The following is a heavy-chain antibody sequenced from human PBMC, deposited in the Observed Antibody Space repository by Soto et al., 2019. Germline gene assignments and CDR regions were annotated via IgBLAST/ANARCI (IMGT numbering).Heavy chain of an antibody. V-gene: IGHV4-59*08. CDR1: GGSISSYY. D-gene: IGHD3-9*01. J-gene: IGHJ4*02. Sequence: SETLSLTCTVSGGSISSYYWSWIRQPPGKGLEWIGYIYYNVNTNYNPSLKSRVTISVDTSKNQFSLKLGSVTAADTAVYYCARLLRYFDWLLPSYFDYWGQGTLVTVSS. CDR2: IYYNVNT. CDR3: ARLLRYFDWLLPSYFDY.